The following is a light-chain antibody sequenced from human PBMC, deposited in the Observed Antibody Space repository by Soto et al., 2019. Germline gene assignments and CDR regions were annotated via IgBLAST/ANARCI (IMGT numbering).Light chain of an antibody. CDR3: CSYAVSNTYL. V-gene: IGLV2-23*02. CDR2: EVT. J-gene: IGLJ1*01. Sequence: QSVLTQPASVSASPGQSITISCTGTDSDVGSHNLVSWYQLHPGKAPKLMIYEVTKRPSGVTNRFSGSKSGNTASLTIAGLQAEDEADYYCCSYAVSNTYLFGNGTKVT. CDR1: DSDVGSHNL.